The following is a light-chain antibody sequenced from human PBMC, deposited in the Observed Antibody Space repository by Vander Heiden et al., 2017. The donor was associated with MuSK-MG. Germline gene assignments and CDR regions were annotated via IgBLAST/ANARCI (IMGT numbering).Light chain of an antibody. Sequence: EIVLTQSPATLSLSPGERATLSCRASQSVGSYLAWYQQQPGQAPRLLIFDASNRATGVPARFSGSGSGTDFTLTITSREPEDFAVYYCQQRSNWPRLTFGGGTKVEIK. CDR3: QQRSNWPRLT. J-gene: IGKJ4*01. CDR2: DAS. V-gene: IGKV3-11*01. CDR1: QSVGSY.